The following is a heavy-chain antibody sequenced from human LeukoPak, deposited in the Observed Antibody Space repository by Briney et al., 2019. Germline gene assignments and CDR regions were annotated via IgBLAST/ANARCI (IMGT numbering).Heavy chain of an antibody. CDR3: ARDRPSTYSYYHYYGMDV. CDR1: GGSISSYY. CDR2: IYYSGST. D-gene: IGHD2-15*01. J-gene: IGHJ6*02. Sequence: PSETLSLTCTVSGGSISSYYWSWIRQPPGKGLEWIGYIYYSGSTNYNPSLKSRVTISVDTSKNQFSLKLSSVTAADTAVYYCARDRPSTYSYYHYYGMDVWGQGTTVTVSS. V-gene: IGHV4-59*01.